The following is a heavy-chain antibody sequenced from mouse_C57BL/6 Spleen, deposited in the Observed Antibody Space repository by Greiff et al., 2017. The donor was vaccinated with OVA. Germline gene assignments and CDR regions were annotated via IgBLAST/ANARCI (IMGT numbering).Heavy chain of an antibody. CDR1: GFTFTAYY. Sequence: EVKLVESGGGLVQPGGSLSHSCAASGFTFTAYYMSWVRQPPGKALEWLGFIRNKANGYTTEYSASVKGRFTISRDNSQSILYLQMNALRAEDSATYYCAREVSSGYFDYWGQGTTLTVSS. D-gene: IGHD3-2*02. CDR3: AREVSSGYFDY. V-gene: IGHV7-3*01. J-gene: IGHJ2*01. CDR2: IRNKANGYTT.